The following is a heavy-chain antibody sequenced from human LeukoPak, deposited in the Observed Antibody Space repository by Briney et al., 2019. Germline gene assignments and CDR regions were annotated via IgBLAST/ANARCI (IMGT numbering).Heavy chain of an antibody. V-gene: IGHV3-30*18. CDR3: AKEASYYYDSSGHLDY. CDR2: ISYDGSNK. Sequence: WGVLRLSCAASGFTFSSYGMHWVRQAPCKGLEWVAVISYDGSNKYYADSVKGRFTISRDISKNTLYLQMNSLRAEDTAVYYCAKEASYYYDSSGHLDYWGQGTMVTVSS. CDR1: GFTFSSYG. D-gene: IGHD3-22*01. J-gene: IGHJ4*02.